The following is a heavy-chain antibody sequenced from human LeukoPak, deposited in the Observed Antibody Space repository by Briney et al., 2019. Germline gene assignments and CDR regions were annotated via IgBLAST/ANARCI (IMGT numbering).Heavy chain of an antibody. Sequence: SETLSLTCAVYGGSFSGYYWSWVRQPPGKGLEWIGEINHSGSTNYNPSLKSRVTISVDTSKNQFSLKLSSVTAADTAVYYCARAYSSGSLFFDYWGQGTLVTVSS. J-gene: IGHJ4*02. D-gene: IGHD6-19*01. CDR3: ARAYSSGSLFFDY. CDR2: INHSGST. V-gene: IGHV4-34*01. CDR1: GGSFSGYY.